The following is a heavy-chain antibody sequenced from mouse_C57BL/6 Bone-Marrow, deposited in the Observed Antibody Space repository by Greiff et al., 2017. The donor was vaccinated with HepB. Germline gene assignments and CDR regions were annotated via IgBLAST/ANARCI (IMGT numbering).Heavy chain of an antibody. Sequence: EVKLVESGGDLVKPGGSLKLSCAASGFTFSSYGMSWVRQTPDKRLEWVATISSGGSYTYYPDSVKGRFTISRDNDKNTLYLQMSSLKSEDTAMYYCARRQLRNYAMDYWGQGTSVTVSS. D-gene: IGHD3-2*02. J-gene: IGHJ4*01. V-gene: IGHV5-6*02. CDR2: ISSGGSYT. CDR3: ARRQLRNYAMDY. CDR1: GFTFSSYG.